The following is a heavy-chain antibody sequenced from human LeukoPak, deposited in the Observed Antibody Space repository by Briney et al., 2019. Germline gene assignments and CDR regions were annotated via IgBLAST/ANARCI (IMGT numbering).Heavy chain of an antibody. D-gene: IGHD3-16*01. V-gene: IGHV3-74*01. Sequence: GGSLRLSCAASGFTFSSSWMHWVRQAPGKGLVWVSRISRGGSSTTYADSVRGRFTTSRDNAKNTLYLQMDSLRDDDTAVYYCARDPGYESWSPFWGGMDVWGNGTTVIVSS. CDR1: GFTFSSSW. J-gene: IGHJ6*04. CDR2: ISRGGSST. CDR3: ARDPGYESWSPFWGGMDV.